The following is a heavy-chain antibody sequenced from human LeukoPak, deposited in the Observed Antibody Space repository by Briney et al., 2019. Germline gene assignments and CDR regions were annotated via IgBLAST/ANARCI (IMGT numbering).Heavy chain of an antibody. V-gene: IGHV4-59*11. CDR1: GGSISSHY. CDR3: GRDALVGYFSYYYIDV. J-gene: IGHJ6*03. Sequence: SETLSLTCTVSGGSISSHYWTWIRLSPVKGLEWIGDISNSGSTSYNPSLKSRVTISIDTSKNQFSLKLSSVTAADTAVYYCGRDALVGYFSYYYIDVWGKGTTVTVSS. D-gene: IGHD2-15*01. CDR2: ISNSGST.